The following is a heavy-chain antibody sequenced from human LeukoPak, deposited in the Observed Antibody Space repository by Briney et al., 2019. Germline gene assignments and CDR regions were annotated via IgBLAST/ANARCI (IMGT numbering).Heavy chain of an antibody. CDR1: GFTFSSYA. J-gene: IGHJ4*02. V-gene: IGHV3-23*01. CDR2: ISRSGGST. Sequence: GGSLRLSCAASGFTFSSYAMSWVRQPPGKGLEWVSAISRSGGSTYYAASVKGRFTISRDNSKNTLYLQINILRAEDTALYYCANGAADYDFWSGYYTAPDYWGQGTLVTVS. CDR3: ANGAADYDFWSGYYTAPDY. D-gene: IGHD3-3*01.